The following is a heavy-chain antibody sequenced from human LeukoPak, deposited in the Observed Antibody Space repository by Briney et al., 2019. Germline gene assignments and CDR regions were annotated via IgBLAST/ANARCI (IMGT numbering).Heavy chain of an antibody. CDR2: IYYSGST. V-gene: IGHV4-31*03. Sequence: SQTLSLTCTVSGGSISSGGYYWSWIRQHPGKGLEWIGYIYYSGSTYYNPSLKSRVTISVDTSKNQFSLKLSSVTAADTAVYYCASSSRLDYYGMDVWGQGTTVTVSS. D-gene: IGHD3-16*01. CDR3: ASSSRLDYYGMDV. CDR1: GGSISSGGYY. J-gene: IGHJ6*02.